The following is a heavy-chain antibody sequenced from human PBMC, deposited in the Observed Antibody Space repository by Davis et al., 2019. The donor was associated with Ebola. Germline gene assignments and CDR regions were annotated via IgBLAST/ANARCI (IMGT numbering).Heavy chain of an antibody. D-gene: IGHD3-16*01. J-gene: IGHJ4*02. CDR3: AEIGGVNDY. V-gene: IGHV1-18*01. CDR2: INPNSGGT. Sequence: ASVKVSCKASGYTFTSYGISWVRQAPGQGLEWMGWINPNSGGTNYAQKFQGRVTITADKSTSTAYMELSSLRSEDTAVYYCAEIGGVNDYWGQGTLVTVSS. CDR1: GYTFTSYG.